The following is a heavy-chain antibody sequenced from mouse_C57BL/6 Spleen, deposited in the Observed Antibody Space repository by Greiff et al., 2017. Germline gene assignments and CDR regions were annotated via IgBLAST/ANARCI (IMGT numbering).Heavy chain of an antibody. CDR3: AICGGYDGGENFDY. V-gene: IGHV1-74*01. CDR2: IHPSDSDT. CDR1: GYTFTSYW. J-gene: IGHJ2*01. D-gene: IGHD2-2*01. Sequence: QVQLKQPGAELVKPGASVKVSCKASGYTFTSYWMHWVKQRPGQGLEWIGRIHPSDSDTNYNQKFKGKATLTVDKSSSTAYMQLSSLTSEDSAVYYCAICGGYDGGENFDYWGQGTTLTVSS.